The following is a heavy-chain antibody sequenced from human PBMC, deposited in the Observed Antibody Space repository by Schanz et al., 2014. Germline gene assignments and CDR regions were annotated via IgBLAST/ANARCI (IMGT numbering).Heavy chain of an antibody. CDR2: ISHDGHRD. Sequence: VHLEESGGGVVQPGRSLRLSCAASGFTFHTYDMHWVRQAPGKGLEWVAQISHDGHRDFYADSVKGRFTVSRDNNWKTLSLKMNSLRSDDTAIYHCARENSSGYYPAVTYYIDVWGKGTTVTVSS. J-gene: IGHJ6*03. V-gene: IGHV3-30-3*01. CDR1: GFTFHTYD. CDR3: ARENSSGYYPAVTYYIDV. D-gene: IGHD3-22*01.